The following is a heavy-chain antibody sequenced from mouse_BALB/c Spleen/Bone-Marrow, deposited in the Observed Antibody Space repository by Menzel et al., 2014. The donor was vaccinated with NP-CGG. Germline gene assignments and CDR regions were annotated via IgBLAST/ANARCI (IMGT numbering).Heavy chain of an antibody. D-gene: IGHD2-3*01. V-gene: IGHV1-69*02. CDR3: ARSHGYYPYWYFDV. J-gene: IGHJ1*01. CDR2: IDPSDSET. Sequence: GAELVKPGAPVRLSCKASGYTFTSYWMNWVKQRPGRGLEWIGRIDPSDSETHYNQKFKDKATLTVDKSSSTAYIQLSSLTSEDSAVYYCARSHGYYPYWYFDVWGAGTTVTVSS. CDR1: GYTFTSYW.